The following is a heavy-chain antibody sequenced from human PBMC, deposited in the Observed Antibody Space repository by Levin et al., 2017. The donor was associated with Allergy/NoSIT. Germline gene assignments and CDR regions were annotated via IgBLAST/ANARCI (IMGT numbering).Heavy chain of an antibody. CDR2: IYHSGST. CDR1: GGSISSGGYS. Sequence: PSETLSLTCAVSGGSISSGGYSWSWIRQPPGKGLEWIGYIYHSGSTYYNPSLKSRVTISVDRSKNQFSLKLSSVTAADTAVYYCARSYPWGGNDAGAFDIWGQGTMVTVSS. CDR3: ARSYPWGGNDAGAFDI. V-gene: IGHV4-30-2*01. D-gene: IGHD1-1*01. J-gene: IGHJ3*02.